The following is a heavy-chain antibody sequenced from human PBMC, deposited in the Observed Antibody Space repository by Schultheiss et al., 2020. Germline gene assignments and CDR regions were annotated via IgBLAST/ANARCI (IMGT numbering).Heavy chain of an antibody. V-gene: IGHV3-11*03. J-gene: IGHJ6*02. CDR1: GFTFSNAW. CDR2: ISSSSSYT. D-gene: IGHD3-16*02. Sequence: GGSLRLSCAASGFTFSNAWMNWVRQAPGKGLEWVSYISSSSSYTNYADSVKGRFTISRDNAKNSLYLQMNSLKTEDTAVYYCTSYNYDYIWGSYRDYYYYGMDVWGQGTTVTVSS. CDR3: TSYNYDYIWGSYRDYYYYGMDV.